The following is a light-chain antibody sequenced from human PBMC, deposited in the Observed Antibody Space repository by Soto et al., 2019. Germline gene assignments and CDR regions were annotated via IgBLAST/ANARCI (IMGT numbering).Light chain of an antibody. CDR1: SSNIGNNI. Sequence: QSVLTQTPSASGTPGQRVTISCSGRSSNIGNNIVNWYQQLPGTAPRRLIHSNNRRPSGVPDRFSGSKSGTSASLAINGLQSEDDADYYCAAWYDSLNAYVFGAGTKLTVL. CDR2: SNN. CDR3: AAWYDSLNAYV. V-gene: IGLV1-44*01. J-gene: IGLJ1*01.